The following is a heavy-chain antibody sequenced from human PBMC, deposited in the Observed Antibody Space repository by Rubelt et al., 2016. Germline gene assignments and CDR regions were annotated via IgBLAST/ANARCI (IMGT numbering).Heavy chain of an antibody. Sequence: QLQLQESGPGLVKPSETLSLTCTVSGGSISSGYYWSWLRQPPGQGLEWIGKINHSGSTIYNPSLKSRVTMSVDTSKNQFSLKLTSATAADTAIYYCARELPGYTYDYYGYWGQGTLVTVSS. J-gene: IGHJ4*02. V-gene: IGHV4-38-2*02. CDR1: GGSISSGYY. CDR3: ARELPGYTYDYYGY. CDR2: INHSGST. D-gene: IGHD5-18*01.